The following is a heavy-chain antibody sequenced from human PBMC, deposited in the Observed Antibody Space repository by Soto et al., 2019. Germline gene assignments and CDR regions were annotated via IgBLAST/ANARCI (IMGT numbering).Heavy chain of an antibody. CDR1: GFSFTTYG. Sequence: QVQLVESGGGVVQPGRSLRLSCVASGFSFTTYGLHWVRQAPGKGLEWVAVIWFDGSKQYYADSVKGRFTISRDNSKNNVYLEMNSVRAEDTAVYYCVKDRCSGDCYSDPYFDYWGQGTLVTVSS. CDR3: VKDRCSGDCYSDPYFDY. J-gene: IGHJ4*02. CDR2: IWFDGSKQ. D-gene: IGHD2-21*02. V-gene: IGHV3-33*06.